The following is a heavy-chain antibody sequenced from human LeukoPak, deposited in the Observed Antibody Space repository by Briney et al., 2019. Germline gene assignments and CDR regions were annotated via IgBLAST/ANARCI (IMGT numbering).Heavy chain of an antibody. CDR1: GGSFSGYY. CDR2: INHSGST. CDR3: ARPRARRYFDWLLFGESHGFDY. D-gene: IGHD3-9*01. Sequence: SETLSLTCAVYGGSFSGYYWSWIRQPPGKGLEWIGEINHSGSTNYNPSLKSRVTISVDTSKNQFSLKLSSVTAADTAVYYCARPRARRYFDWLLFGESHGFDYWGQGTLVTVSS. V-gene: IGHV4-34*01. J-gene: IGHJ4*02.